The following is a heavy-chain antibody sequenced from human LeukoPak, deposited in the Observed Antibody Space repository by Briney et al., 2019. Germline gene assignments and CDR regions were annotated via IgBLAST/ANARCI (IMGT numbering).Heavy chain of an antibody. D-gene: IGHD6-19*01. CDR1: GYSFTSYW. V-gene: IGHV5-51*01. CDR3: ARLEAVAGKLDY. Sequence: GEPLKISCKGSGYSFTSYWIGWVRQMPGKGLEWMGIIYPGDSDTRYSPSFQGQVTISADKSISTAYLQWSRLKASDTAVYYCARLEAVAGKLDYWGQGTLVTVSS. J-gene: IGHJ4*02. CDR2: IYPGDSDT.